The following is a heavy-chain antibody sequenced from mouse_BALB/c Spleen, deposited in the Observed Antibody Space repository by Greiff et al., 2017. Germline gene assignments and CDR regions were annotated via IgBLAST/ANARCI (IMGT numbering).Heavy chain of an antibody. CDR1: GFTFSSYA. CDR2: ISSGGSYT. V-gene: IGHV5-9-4*01. J-gene: IGHJ3*01. CDR3: ARDQTDGYPAY. D-gene: IGHD2-3*01. Sequence: EVKLMESGGGLVKPGGSLKLSCAASGFTFSSYAMSWVRQSPEKRLEWVAEISSGGSYTYYPDTVTGRFTISRDNAKNTLYLEMSSLRSEDTAMYYCARDQTDGYPAYWGQGTLVTVSA.